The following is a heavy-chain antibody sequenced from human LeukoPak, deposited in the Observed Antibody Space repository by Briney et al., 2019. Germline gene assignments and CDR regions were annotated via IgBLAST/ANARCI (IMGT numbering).Heavy chain of an antibody. J-gene: IGHJ3*01. V-gene: IGHV1-2*02. D-gene: IGHD6-19*01. CDR1: GYTFTGYY. Sequence: ASVKVSCTASGYTFTGYYMHWLRQAPGQGLEWMGWIDPNSGGTNYAQKFQGRVTMTRDTSITTAYMELTRLRSDDTALYFCATYSSGWYPHDAFDFWGQGTMVTVSS. CDR3: ATYSSGWYPHDAFDF. CDR2: IDPNSGGT.